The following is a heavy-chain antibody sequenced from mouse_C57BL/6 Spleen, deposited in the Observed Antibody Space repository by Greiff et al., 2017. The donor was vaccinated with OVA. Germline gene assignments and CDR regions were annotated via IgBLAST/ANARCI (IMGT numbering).Heavy chain of an antibody. CDR1: GFNITDDY. CDR2: IDPENGDT. V-gene: IGHV14-4*01. J-gene: IGHJ2*01. Sequence: VQLQQSGAELVRPGASVKLSCTASGFNITDDYMHWVKQRPEQGLEWIGWIDPENGDTDYASKFQGKATITADTSSNTAYLQLSSLTSEDTAVYYCTTSTGSKYYFDYWGQGTTLTVSS. D-gene: IGHD4-1*02. CDR3: TTSTGSKYYFDY.